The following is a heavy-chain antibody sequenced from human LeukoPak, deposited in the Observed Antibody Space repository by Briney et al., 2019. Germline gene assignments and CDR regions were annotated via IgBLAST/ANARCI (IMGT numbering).Heavy chain of an antibody. CDR2: IKQDGSEN. D-gene: IGHD3-22*01. CDR1: GFTFSSYW. J-gene: IGHJ3*02. V-gene: IGHV3-7*03. CDR3: ARAPGPYYYDSSGQIPEAFDI. Sequence: PGGSLRLSCAASGFTFSSYWMSWVRQAPGKGLEWVANIKQDGSENYFVDSVKGRFTFSRDNAKNSLYLQMNSLRAEDTAVYYCARAPGPYYYDSSGQIPEAFDIWGQGTMVTVSS.